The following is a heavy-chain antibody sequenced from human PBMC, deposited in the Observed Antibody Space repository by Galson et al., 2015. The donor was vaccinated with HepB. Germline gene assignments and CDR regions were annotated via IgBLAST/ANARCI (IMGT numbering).Heavy chain of an antibody. J-gene: IGHJ4*02. D-gene: IGHD5-12*01. CDR1: GFTFSSYS. CDR2: ISSSSSYI. V-gene: IGHV3-21*01. CDR3: AREAHSGYDYDY. Sequence: SLRLSCAASGFTFSSYSMNWVRQAPGKGLEWVSSISSSSSYIYYADSVKGRFTISRGNAKNSLYLQMNSLRAEDTAVYYCAREAHSGYDYDYWGQGTLVTVSS.